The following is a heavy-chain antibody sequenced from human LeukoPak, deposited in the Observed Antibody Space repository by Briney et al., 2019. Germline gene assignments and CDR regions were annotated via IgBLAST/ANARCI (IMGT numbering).Heavy chain of an antibody. Sequence: PSEPLSLTCTVSGGSVSSGSYYWSWIRQPPGKGLEWIGYIYYSGSTNYNPSLKSRVTISVDTSKNQFSLKLSSVTAADTAVYYCARDFSVYYGSGAPGWFDPWGQGTLVTVSS. CDR3: ARDFSVYYGSGAPGWFDP. D-gene: IGHD3-10*01. J-gene: IGHJ5*02. CDR2: IYYSGST. V-gene: IGHV4-61*01. CDR1: GGSVSSGSYY.